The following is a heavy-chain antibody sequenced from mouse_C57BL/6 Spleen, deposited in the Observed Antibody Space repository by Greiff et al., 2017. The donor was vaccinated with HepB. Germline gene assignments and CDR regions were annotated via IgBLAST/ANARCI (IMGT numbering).Heavy chain of an antibody. CDR3: ARQNDYDGGYYFDY. CDR1: GFTFSSYG. CDR2: ISSGGSYT. V-gene: IGHV5-6*01. J-gene: IGHJ2*01. Sequence: EVNVVESGGDLVKPGGSLKLSCAASGFTFSSYGMSWVRQTPDKRLEWVATISSGGSYTYYPDSVKGRFTISRDNAKNTLYLQMSSLKSEDTAMYYCARQNDYDGGYYFDYWGQGTTLTVSS. D-gene: IGHD2-4*01.